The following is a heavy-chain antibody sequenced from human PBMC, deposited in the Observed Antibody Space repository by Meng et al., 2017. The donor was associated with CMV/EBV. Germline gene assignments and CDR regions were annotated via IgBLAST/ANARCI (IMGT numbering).Heavy chain of an antibody. J-gene: IGHJ5*02. D-gene: IGHD4-17*01. V-gene: IGHV1-2*02. CDR1: GDTLTDSH. CDR3: TRDAHLTTVTPNWFDP. CDR2: INPNSGDT. Sequence: QLVQSGAEPRKPGGSVKVFCKASGDTLTDSHSPWVRQAPGQRLEWMGCINPNSGDTNYAQKFQGRVTMTRDTSISTAYMELSRLRSDDTAVYYCTRDAHLTTVTPNWFDPWGQGTLVTVSS.